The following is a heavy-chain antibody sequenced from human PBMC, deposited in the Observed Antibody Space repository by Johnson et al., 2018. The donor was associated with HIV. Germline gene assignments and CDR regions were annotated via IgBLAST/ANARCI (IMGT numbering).Heavy chain of an antibody. V-gene: IGHV3-13*01. J-gene: IGHJ3*02. CDR1: GFTFTSYD. D-gene: IGHD3-10*01. CDR3: VRGGSDAFDI. Sequence: EVHLVESGGDVVQPGRSLRLSCAASGFTFTSYDMHWVRQATGEGLDWISAIGTAGDTLYPGSVKGRFTISRDNAKNSLYLQLNSRSPGDTAVYYCVRGGSDAFDIWGQGTMVTVSS. CDR2: IGTAGDT.